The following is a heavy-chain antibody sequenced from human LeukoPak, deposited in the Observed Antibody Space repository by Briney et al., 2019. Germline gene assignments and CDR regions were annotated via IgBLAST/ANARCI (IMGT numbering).Heavy chain of an antibody. CDR1: GYTFTGYY. D-gene: IGHD3-16*02. J-gene: IGHJ4*02. CDR3: ARDHSLRLGELSFFDY. V-gene: IGHV1-2*02. CDR2: TNPNSGGT. Sequence: ASVKVSCKASGYTFTGYYMHWVRQAPGQGLEWMGWTNPNSGGTNYAQKFQGRVSMTSDTSISTGYMELSRLRSDDTAVYYCARDHSLRLGELSFFDYWGQGTLVTVSS.